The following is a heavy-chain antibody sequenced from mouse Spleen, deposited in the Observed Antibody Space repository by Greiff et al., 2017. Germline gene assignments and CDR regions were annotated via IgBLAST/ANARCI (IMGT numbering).Heavy chain of an antibody. CDR1: GFTFSSYA. Sequence: DVQLVESGGGLVKPGGSLKLSCAASGFTFSSYAMSWVRQTPGKRLEWVATISSGGSYTYYPDSVKGRSTFSRDNAKNTLYLQLSSLRSEDTPICYCARPRITSDVAWFAYWGQGTLVTVSA. D-gene: IGHD2-4*01. V-gene: IGHV5-9-3*01. CDR3: ARPRITSDVAWFAY. J-gene: IGHJ3*01. CDR2: ISSGGSYT.